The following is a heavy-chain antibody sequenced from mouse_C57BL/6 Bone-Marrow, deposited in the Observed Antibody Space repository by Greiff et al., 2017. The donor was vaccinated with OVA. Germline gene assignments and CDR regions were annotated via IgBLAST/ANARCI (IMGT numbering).Heavy chain of an antibody. Sequence: QVQLQQPGAELVKPGASVKLSCKASGYTFTSYWMQWVNQRPGQGLEWIGEIAPSDSYTNYNQKFKGKATLTVDTSSSTAYMQLSSLTSEDSAVYYCASYGYGFDYWGQGTTLTVSS. V-gene: IGHV1-50*01. CDR1: GYTFTSYW. D-gene: IGHD2-2*01. CDR2: IAPSDSYT. CDR3: ASYGYGFDY. J-gene: IGHJ2*01.